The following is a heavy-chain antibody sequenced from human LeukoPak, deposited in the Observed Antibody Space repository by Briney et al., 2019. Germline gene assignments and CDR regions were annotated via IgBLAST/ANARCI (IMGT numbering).Heavy chain of an antibody. CDR3: ARFGAEGY. V-gene: IGHV1-2*02. CDR2: INPNSGGT. Sequence: ASVKVSCKASGYTFTGYYIHWVRQAPGQGLEWMGWINPNSGGTNYAQKFQGRVTMTRDTSISTAYMELSSLRSDDTAIFYCARFGAEGYWGQGTLVTVSS. J-gene: IGHJ4*02. D-gene: IGHD1-26*01. CDR1: GYTFTGYY.